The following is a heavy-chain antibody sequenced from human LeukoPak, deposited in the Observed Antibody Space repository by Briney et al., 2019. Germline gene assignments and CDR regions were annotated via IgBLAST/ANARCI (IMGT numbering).Heavy chain of an antibody. CDR1: GFTFSRFW. CDR2: IKQGGSEI. D-gene: IGHD4-11*01. J-gene: IGHJ4*02. CDR3: ARDRESESDSEGDY. V-gene: IGHV3-7*01. Sequence: GGSLRLSCSASGFTFSRFWMSWVRQAPGKGLEYVALIKQGGSEIYHMDSVKGRFTISSDDATNSLYLQMNSLRVEDTALYYCARDRESESDSEGDYWGQGTLVTVSS.